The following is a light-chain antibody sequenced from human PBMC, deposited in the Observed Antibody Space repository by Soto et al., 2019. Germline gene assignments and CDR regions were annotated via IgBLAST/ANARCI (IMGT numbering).Light chain of an antibody. CDR2: EVS. CDR3: CSYAGSSTFWV. V-gene: IGLV2-23*02. J-gene: IGLJ3*02. CDR1: SSDVGSYNL. Sequence: QSVLTQPASVSGSPGQSITISCTGTSSDVGSYNLVSWYQQHPGKAPKLMIYEVSKRPSGVSNRCSGSKSGNTASLTISGLQAEDESDYYCCSYAGSSTFWVFGGGTQLTVL.